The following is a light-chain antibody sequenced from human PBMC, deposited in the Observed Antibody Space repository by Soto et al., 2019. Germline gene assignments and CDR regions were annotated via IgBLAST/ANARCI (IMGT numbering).Light chain of an antibody. CDR3: HLTYTTLSIT. Sequence: DIQMTQSPSSLSGSVGDRVTITCRASESISRHLNWYQQKPGKAPKLLIYAASSLQNGVPSRFTHGVSGTASTPTISHLQPEHFAPYCCHLTYTTLSITFGQATRLDIK. J-gene: IGKJ5*01. CDR1: ESISRH. CDR2: AAS. V-gene: IGKV1-39*01.